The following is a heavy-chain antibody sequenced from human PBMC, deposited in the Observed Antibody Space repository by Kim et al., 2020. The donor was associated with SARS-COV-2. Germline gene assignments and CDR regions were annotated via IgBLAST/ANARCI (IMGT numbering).Heavy chain of an antibody. CDR1: GGSFSGYY. CDR2: INHSGST. J-gene: IGHJ5*02. D-gene: IGHD6-13*01. CDR3: ARGSGIAAAGSSWFDP. Sequence: SETLSLTCAVYGGSFSGYYWSWIRQPPGKGLEWIGEINHSGSTNYNPSLKSRVTISVDTSKNQFSLKLSSVTAADTAVYYCARGSGIAAAGSSWFDPWG. V-gene: IGHV4-34*01.